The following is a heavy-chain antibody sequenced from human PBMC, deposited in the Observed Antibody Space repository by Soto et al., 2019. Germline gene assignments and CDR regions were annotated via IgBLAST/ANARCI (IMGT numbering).Heavy chain of an antibody. CDR2: IYYSGST. V-gene: IGHV4-59*01. CDR1: GGSISSYY. J-gene: IGHJ4*02. CDR3: AGTGSGGEKFDY. Sequence: QVQLQDSGPGLVKPSETLSLTCTVSGGSISSYYWSWIRQPPGKGLEWIGYIYYSGSTNYNPSLTSRVTISVDTSKTQFSLKLSSVTAADTAVYYCAGTGSGGEKFDYWGQGTLVTVSS. D-gene: IGHD2-15*01.